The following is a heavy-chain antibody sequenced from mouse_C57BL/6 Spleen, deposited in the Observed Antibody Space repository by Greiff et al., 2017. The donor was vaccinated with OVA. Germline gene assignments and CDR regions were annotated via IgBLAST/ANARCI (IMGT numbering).Heavy chain of an antibody. CDR2: IDPSDSET. CDR1: GYTFTSYW. Sequence: QVQLKQPGAELVRPGSSVKLSCKASGYTFTSYWMHWVKQRPIQGLEWIGNIDPSDSETHYNQKFKDKATLTVDKSSSTAYLQLSSLTSEDSAVYYCARRYYGSSYGFDYWGQGTTLTVSS. CDR3: ARRYYGSSYGFDY. J-gene: IGHJ2*01. D-gene: IGHD1-1*01. V-gene: IGHV1-52*01.